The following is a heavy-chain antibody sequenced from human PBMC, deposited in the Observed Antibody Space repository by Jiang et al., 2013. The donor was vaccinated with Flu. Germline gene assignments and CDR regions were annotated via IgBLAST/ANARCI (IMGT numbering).Heavy chain of an antibody. Sequence: GAEVKKPGASVKVSCKASGYTFTSYAMHWVRQAPGQRLEWMGWINAGNGNTKYSQKFQGRVTITRDTSASTAYMELSSLRSEDTAVYYCAREEYYDFWSGYQGFDYWGQGTLVTVSS. CDR1: GYTFTSYA. D-gene: IGHD3-3*01. V-gene: IGHV1-3*01. CDR3: AREEYYDFWSGYQGFDY. CDR2: INAGNGNT. J-gene: IGHJ4*02.